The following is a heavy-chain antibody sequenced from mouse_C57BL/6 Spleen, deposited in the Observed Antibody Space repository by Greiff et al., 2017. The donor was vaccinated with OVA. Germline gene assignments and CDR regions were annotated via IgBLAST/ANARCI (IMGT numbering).Heavy chain of an antibody. Sequence: EVQLQQSGAELVRPGASVKLSCTASGFNIKDDYMHWVKQRPEQGLEWIGWIDPENGDTEYASKFQGKATITADTSSNTAYLQLSSLTSEDTAVYYCTKSTLTGTTFDYWGKGTTLTVSS. V-gene: IGHV14-4*01. D-gene: IGHD4-1*01. CDR1: GFNIKDDY. J-gene: IGHJ2*01. CDR2: IDPENGDT. CDR3: TKSTLTGTTFDY.